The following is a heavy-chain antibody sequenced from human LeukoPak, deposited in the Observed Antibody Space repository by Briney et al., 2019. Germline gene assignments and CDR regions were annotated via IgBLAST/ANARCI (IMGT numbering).Heavy chain of an antibody. V-gene: IGHV3-30*02. CDR2: IWYDGSND. D-gene: IGHD2-15*01. J-gene: IGHJ4*02. CDR1: GFNFIDYG. CDR3: AKDGGGWHFDY. Sequence: GGSLRLSCVASGFNFIDYGMHWVRQAPGRGLEWVAVIWYDGSNDYYGDSVKGRFTISRDNSRNTVYLEMNSLRIEDTAVYYCAKDGGGWHFDYWGQGALVTVSS.